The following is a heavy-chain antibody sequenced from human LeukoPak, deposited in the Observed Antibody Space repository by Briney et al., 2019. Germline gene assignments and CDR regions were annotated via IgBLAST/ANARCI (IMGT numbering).Heavy chain of an antibody. CDR2: MSGSGGST. Sequence: GGSLRLSCAASGFTFSSYAMSLVRQAAGKGLEWVSAMSGSGGSTYYADSVKGRFTISRDNSKNTLYLQMNSLRAEDTAVYYCADGLIYDSSGYYLGDYWGQGTLVTVSS. D-gene: IGHD3-22*01. CDR3: ADGLIYDSSGYYLGDY. V-gene: IGHV3-23*01. CDR1: GFTFSSYA. J-gene: IGHJ4*02.